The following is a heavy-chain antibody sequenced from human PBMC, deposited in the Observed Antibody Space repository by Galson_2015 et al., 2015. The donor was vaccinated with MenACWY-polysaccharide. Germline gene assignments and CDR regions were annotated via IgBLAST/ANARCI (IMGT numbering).Heavy chain of an antibody. V-gene: IGHV3-21*01. CDR3: ARDLGVYGLDY. CDR2: ISSSSSYI. CDR1: GFTFSTYS. J-gene: IGHJ4*02. D-gene: IGHD3-10*01. Sequence: LRLSCAASGFTFSTYSLNWVRQAPGKGLEWVSGISSSSSYIFYADSVKGLFTISRDNAKNSLYLQMNSLRAEDTAVYYCARDLGVYGLDYWGQGALVTVSS.